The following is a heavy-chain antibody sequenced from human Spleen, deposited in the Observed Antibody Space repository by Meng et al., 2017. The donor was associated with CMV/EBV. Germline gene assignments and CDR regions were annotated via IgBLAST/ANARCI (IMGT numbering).Heavy chain of an antibody. CDR2: ITDDSGGV. J-gene: IGHJ5*02. Sequence: GGSLRLSCAASGISFRSSNMNWVRQAPGKGLEWVSYITDDSGGVYYADSVEGRFTISRDNTKNSLNLHMNNLRPEDTAIYYCTGGCSTATCNRRGFNWFDPWGQGTLVTVSS. CDR3: TGGCSTATCNRRGFNWFDP. D-gene: IGHD2-2*01. CDR1: GISFRSSN. V-gene: IGHV3-21*05.